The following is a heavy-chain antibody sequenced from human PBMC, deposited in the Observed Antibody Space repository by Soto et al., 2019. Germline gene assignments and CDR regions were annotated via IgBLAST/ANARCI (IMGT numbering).Heavy chain of an antibody. J-gene: IGHJ5*02. CDR3: AGGVAGPPPWSDP. Sequence: QVQLVQSGAEVKKPGASVKVSCKASGYTFTSYAMHWVRQAPGQRLEWMGWINAGNSNTKYSQKFQGRVTITRDTPASTPKRELRGLRSKDTAVYYWAGGVAGPPPWSDPGGKEPLVPVPS. CDR1: GYTFTSYA. D-gene: IGHD6-19*01. V-gene: IGHV1-3*01. CDR2: INAGNSNT.